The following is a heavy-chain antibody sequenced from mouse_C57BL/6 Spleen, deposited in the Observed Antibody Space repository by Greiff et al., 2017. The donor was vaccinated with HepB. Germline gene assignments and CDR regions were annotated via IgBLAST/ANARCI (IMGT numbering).Heavy chain of an antibody. V-gene: IGHV1-69*01. CDR1: GYTFTSYW. CDR2: IDPSDSYT. CDR3: ARKGTGTDY. D-gene: IGHD4-1*01. Sequence: QVQLQQPGAELVMPGASVKLSCKASGYTFTSYWMHWVKQRPGQGLEWIGEIDPSDSYTNYNQKFKGKSTLTVDKSSSTAYMQLSSLTSEDSAVYYCARKGTGTDYWGQGTTLTVSS. J-gene: IGHJ2*01.